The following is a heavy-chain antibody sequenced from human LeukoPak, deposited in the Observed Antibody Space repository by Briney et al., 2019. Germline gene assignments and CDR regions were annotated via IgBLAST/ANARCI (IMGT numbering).Heavy chain of an antibody. CDR3: AKDGIARSIFDY. J-gene: IGHJ4*02. CDR1: GFTFTTYG. CDR2: IRNDGSDK. V-gene: IGHV3-30*02. Sequence: GGSLRLSCAASGFTFTTYGMHWVRQAPGKGLEWVAFIRNDGSDKYYADSVKGRFTISRDNSKNTLYLQMNSLRAEDTAVHYCAKDGIARSIFDYWGQGTLVTVSS. D-gene: IGHD1-1*01.